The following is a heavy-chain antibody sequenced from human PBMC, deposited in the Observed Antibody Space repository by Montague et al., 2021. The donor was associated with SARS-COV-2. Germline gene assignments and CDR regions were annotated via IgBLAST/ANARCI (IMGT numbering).Heavy chain of an antibody. Sequence: SLRLSCAASGFTFSSYAMHWVRQAPGKGLEWVAVISYDGSNKYYADSVKGRFTISRDNSKNTLYLQMNSLRAEDTAVYYCARGSIAAAGVPSYYGIAVWGLGALVTVSS. D-gene: IGHD6-13*01. J-gene: IGHJ4*02. CDR2: ISYDGSNK. V-gene: IGHV3-30-3*02. CDR1: GFTFSSYA. CDR3: ARGSIAAAGVPSYYGIAV.